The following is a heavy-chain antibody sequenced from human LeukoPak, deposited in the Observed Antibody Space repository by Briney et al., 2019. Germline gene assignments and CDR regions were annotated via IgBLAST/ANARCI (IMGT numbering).Heavy chain of an antibody. Sequence: GASVKVSCKASGGTFSSYTISWVRQAPGQGLEWMGRIIPILGIANYAQKFQGRVTITADKSTSTAYMELSSLRSEDTAVYYCARDRGGIGDAFDNWGEGTIVTVSS. J-gene: IGHJ3*02. V-gene: IGHV1-69*04. CDR3: ARDRGGIGDAFDN. CDR2: IIPILGIA. CDR1: GGTFSSYT. D-gene: IGHD3-16*01.